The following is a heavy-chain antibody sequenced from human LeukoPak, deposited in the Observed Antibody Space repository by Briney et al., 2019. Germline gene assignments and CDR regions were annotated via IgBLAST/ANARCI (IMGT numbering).Heavy chain of an antibody. Sequence: GGSLRLSCAASGFAVSSTYMSWVRQAPGKGLDWVSVIYSGGSTYYADSVKGRFTTSRDNSKNMVYLQMNSLRAEDTAVYYCARLPGGRQLNWGQGTLVTVSS. CDR1: GFAVSSTY. J-gene: IGHJ4*02. CDR3: ARLPGGRQLN. D-gene: IGHD1-1*01. V-gene: IGHV3-53*01. CDR2: IYSGGST.